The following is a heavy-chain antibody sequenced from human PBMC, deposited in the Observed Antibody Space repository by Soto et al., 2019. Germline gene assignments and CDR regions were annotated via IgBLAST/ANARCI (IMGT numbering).Heavy chain of an antibody. J-gene: IGHJ4*02. CDR1: GFTFTTYW. CDR3: ARDYGPNTLDY. D-gene: IGHD3-16*01. Sequence: EVPLVESGGGLVRPGGSLRLSCAASGFTFTTYWMSWVRQAPGKGLEWVASINQDGSDKYYVDSMRGRFTISRDNAKNSLYLQMNSLRAEDTAVYYCARDYGPNTLDYWGQGTLVTVSS. CDR2: INQDGSDK. V-gene: IGHV3-7*01.